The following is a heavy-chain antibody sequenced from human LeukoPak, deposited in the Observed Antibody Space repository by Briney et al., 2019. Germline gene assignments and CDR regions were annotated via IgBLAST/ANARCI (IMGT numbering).Heavy chain of an antibody. CDR3: ARGSGWYSGAGNWFDP. V-gene: IGHV4-34*01. D-gene: IGHD6-19*01. J-gene: IGHJ5*02. Sequence: SETLSLTCAVYGGSFSGYYWSWIRQPPGKGLEWIGEINHSGSTNYNPSLKSRVTISVDTSKNLFSLKLSSVTAADTAVYYCARGSGWYSGAGNWFDPWGQGTLVTVSS. CDR2: INHSGST. CDR1: GGSFSGYY.